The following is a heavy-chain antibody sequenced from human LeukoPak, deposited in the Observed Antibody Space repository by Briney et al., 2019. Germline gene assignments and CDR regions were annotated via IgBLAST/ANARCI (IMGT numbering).Heavy chain of an antibody. CDR1: GGSISSGDYY. J-gene: IGHJ2*01. D-gene: IGHD6-13*01. Sequence: PSETLSLTCTVSGGSISSGDYYWSWIRQPPRKGLEWIGYIYYSGSTNYNPSLKSRVTISVDTSKNQFSLQLSSVTAADTAVYYCARHELSSSWPNSHAHWYFDLWGRGTLVTVSS. CDR2: IYYSGST. CDR3: ARHELSSSWPNSHAHWYFDL. V-gene: IGHV4-30-4*01.